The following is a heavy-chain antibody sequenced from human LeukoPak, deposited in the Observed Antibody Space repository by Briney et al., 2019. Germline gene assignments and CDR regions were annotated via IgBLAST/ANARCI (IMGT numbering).Heavy chain of an antibody. CDR1: GFTFSLYE. CDR3: ARDSFSSGWFLFDY. V-gene: IGHV3-48*03. Sequence: GGSLRLSWAASGFTFSLYEVNWVRQAPGKGLEWISYISRSGGTIYYADSVKGRFTTSRDNAKNSLYLQMNSLRVEDTAVYYCARDSFSSGWFLFDYWGQGALVTVSS. D-gene: IGHD6-19*01. J-gene: IGHJ4*02. CDR2: ISRSGGTI.